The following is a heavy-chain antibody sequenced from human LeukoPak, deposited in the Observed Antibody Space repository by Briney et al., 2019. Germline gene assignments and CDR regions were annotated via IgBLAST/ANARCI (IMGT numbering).Heavy chain of an antibody. CDR2: ISGGSSFT. Sequence: GGSLRLSCAASGFSFSSFSMNWVRQAPGKVLEWVSYISGGSSFTYYVDSVKGRFTISRDNAKNSLYLQMNSLRAEDTAVYYCARDLGYSSGPNCWGQGTRVTVSS. V-gene: IGHV3-21*01. CDR3: ARDLGYSSGPNC. J-gene: IGHJ4*02. CDR1: GFSFSSFS. D-gene: IGHD6-19*01.